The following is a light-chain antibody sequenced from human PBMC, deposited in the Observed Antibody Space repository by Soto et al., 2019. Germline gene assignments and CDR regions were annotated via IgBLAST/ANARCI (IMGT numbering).Light chain of an antibody. Sequence: IRLTQSQSFLSPSVGDSVTITCRASQGISSFLAGYQQKPGKAPNLLISGASNLRTGVPSRFSGGGSGTEFTLTISSLQPEDFATYYCQHLNTYPLTFGGGTKVEI. J-gene: IGKJ4*01. CDR1: QGISSF. V-gene: IGKV1-9*01. CDR2: GAS. CDR3: QHLNTYPLT.